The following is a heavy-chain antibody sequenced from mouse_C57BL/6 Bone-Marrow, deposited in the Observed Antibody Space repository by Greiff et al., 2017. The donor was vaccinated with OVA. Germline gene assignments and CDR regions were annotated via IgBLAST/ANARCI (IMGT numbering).Heavy chain of an antibody. CDR3: ALGDYWYFDV. CDR2: INPSSGYT. CDR1: GYTFTSYW. V-gene: IGHV1-7*01. Sequence: QVQLQQSGAELAKPGASVKLSCKASGYTFTSYWMHWVKQRPGQCLEWIGYINPSSGYTKYNQKFKDKATLPADKSSRTAYMQLSSLTYEDSAVYYCALGDYWYFDVWGTGTTVTVSS. J-gene: IGHJ1*03.